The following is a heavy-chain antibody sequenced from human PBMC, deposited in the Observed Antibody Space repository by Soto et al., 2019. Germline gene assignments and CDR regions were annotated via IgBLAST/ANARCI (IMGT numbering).Heavy chain of an antibody. CDR3: ARVYYYGSGSYFSYFDS. CDR1: GDSISSGGYY. V-gene: IGHV4-31*03. D-gene: IGHD3-10*01. Sequence: QVQLQESGPGLVKPSQTLSLTCTVSGDSISSGGYYWSWIRQHPGKGLEWIGYIYYSGSTYYNPSLTHRVTISVDTSKNQFSLKLSSVTAADTAVYYCARVYYYGSGSYFSYFDSWGQGTLVTVSS. J-gene: IGHJ4*02. CDR2: IYYSGST.